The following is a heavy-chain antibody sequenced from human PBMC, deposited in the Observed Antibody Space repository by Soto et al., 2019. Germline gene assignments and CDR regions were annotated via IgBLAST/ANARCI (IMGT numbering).Heavy chain of an antibody. Sequence: SGPTLVNPTETLTLTCTFPGFSLTSPGMCVSWIRQSPGKALEWLALIERDDDDKYYSTSLKTRLTISKDTRKNQVVLTMANMEPADTATYYCARSIRGPRRFNGMDVWGQGTTVTVSS. CDR1: GFSLTSPGMC. V-gene: IGHV2-70*13. CDR3: ARSIRGPRRFNGMDV. D-gene: IGHD1-20*01. CDR2: IERDDDDK. J-gene: IGHJ6*02.